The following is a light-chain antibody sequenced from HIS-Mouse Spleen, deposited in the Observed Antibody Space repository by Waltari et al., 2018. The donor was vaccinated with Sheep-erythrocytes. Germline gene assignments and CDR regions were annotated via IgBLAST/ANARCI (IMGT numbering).Light chain of an antibody. CDR2: KDS. CDR3: QSADSSVV. Sequence: SYELTQPPSVSVSPGQTARITCSVDALPKQNAYWYQQKPGQAPVLVIYKDSERPSGIPERFSGSSSGTTVTLTISGVQAEDEADYYCQSADSSVVFGGGTKLTVL. V-gene: IGLV3-25*03. J-gene: IGLJ2*01. CDR1: ALPKQN.